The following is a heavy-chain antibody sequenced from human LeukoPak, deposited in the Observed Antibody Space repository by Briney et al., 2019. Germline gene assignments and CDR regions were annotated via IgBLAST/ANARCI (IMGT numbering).Heavy chain of an antibody. V-gene: IGHV3-23*01. J-gene: IGHJ4*02. CDR1: GFTFSSYA. D-gene: IGHD4-17*01. CDR3: AKEGGIYGDYGLYYFDY. CDR2: ISGSGGST. Sequence: GGSLRLSCAASGFTFSSYAMSWVRQAPGKGLEWVSAISGSGGSTYYADSVKGRFTISRDNSKNTLYLQMNSLRAEDTAVYYCAKEGGIYGDYGLYYFDYWGQGTLVTVSS.